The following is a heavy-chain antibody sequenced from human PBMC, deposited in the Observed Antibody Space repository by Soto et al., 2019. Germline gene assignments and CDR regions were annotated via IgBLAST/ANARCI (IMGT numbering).Heavy chain of an antibody. Sequence: QVQLVQSGAEVKKPGASVKVSCKASGYTFTSYGISWVRQAPGQGLEWMGWISAYNGNRNYAQKLQGRVTMTTDTSTSTAYMEMRSLRSDDTAVYYCARASIAAALVGSYEAFDIWGQGTMVTVSS. D-gene: IGHD6-13*01. CDR2: ISAYNGNR. V-gene: IGHV1-18*01. CDR3: ARASIAAALVGSYEAFDI. J-gene: IGHJ3*02. CDR1: GYTFTSYG.